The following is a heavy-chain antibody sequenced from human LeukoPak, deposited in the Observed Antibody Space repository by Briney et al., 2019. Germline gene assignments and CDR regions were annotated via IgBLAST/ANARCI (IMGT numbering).Heavy chain of an antibody. V-gene: IGHV3-23*01. Sequence: PGGSLRLSCAASGFTFSSYAMSWVRQAPGKGLEWVSAISGSGGSTYYADSVKGRFTISRDNSKNTLSVQINSLRAEDTAIYYCVKGLEDRHDSSGYYCNWFDPWGQGTLVTVSS. CDR2: ISGSGGST. D-gene: IGHD3-22*01. J-gene: IGHJ5*02. CDR1: GFTFSSYA. CDR3: VKGLEDRHDSSGYYCNWFDP.